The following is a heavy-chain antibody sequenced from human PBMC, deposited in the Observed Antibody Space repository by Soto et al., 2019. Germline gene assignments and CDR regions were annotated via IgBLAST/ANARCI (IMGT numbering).Heavy chain of an antibody. V-gene: IGHV3-23*01. CDR3: AKDKRGIYDDSSGCVDY. CDR1: GFTFSSYA. D-gene: IGHD3-22*01. J-gene: IGHJ4*02. CDR2: ISGSGGST. Sequence: PGGSLRLSCAASGFTFSSYAMSWVRQAPGKGLEWVSAISGSGGSTYYADSVKGRFTISRDNSKNTLYLQMNSLRAEDTAVYYCAKDKRGIYDDSSGCVDYWGQGTLVTVSS.